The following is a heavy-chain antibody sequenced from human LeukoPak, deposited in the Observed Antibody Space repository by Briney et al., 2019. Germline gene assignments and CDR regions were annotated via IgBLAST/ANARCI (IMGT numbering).Heavy chain of an antibody. CDR1: GGSISTYY. J-gene: IGHJ4*02. CDR3: ARGMVLPEY. CDR2: INYSGST. D-gene: IGHD4/OR15-4a*01. Sequence: SETLSLTCTVSGGSISTYYWGWIRQPPGKGLERIGYINYSGSTNYKPSLKSRVTISVDTSKNQFSLKLSSVTAADTAVYYCARGMVLPEYWGQGTLVTVSS. V-gene: IGHV4-59*01.